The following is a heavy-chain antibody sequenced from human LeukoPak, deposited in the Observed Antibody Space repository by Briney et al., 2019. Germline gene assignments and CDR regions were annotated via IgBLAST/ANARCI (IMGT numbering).Heavy chain of an antibody. CDR3: ARAPYYDYVWGSYRLPYYMDV. D-gene: IGHD3-16*02. CDR2: ISAYNGNT. CDR1: GYTFTSYG. J-gene: IGHJ6*03. V-gene: IGHV1-18*01. Sequence: ASVKVSCKASGYTFTSYGISWVRQAPGQGLEWMGWISAYNGNTNYAQKLQGRVTMTTDTSTSTAYMELRSLRSDDTAVYYCARAPYYDYVWGSYRLPYYMDVWGKGTTVTISS.